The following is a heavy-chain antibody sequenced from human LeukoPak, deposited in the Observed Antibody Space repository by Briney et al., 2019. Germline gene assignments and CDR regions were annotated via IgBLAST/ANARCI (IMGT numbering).Heavy chain of an antibody. CDR1: GGTFSSYA. D-gene: IGHD3-16*01. V-gene: IGHV1-69*05. Sequence: GSSVKVSCKASGGTFSSYAISWVRQAPGQGLEWMGGIIPIFGTANYAQKFQGRVTITTDESTSTAYMELSSLRSEDTAVYYCALSWGSSRDEIDAFDIWGQGTMVTVSS. CDR3: ALSWGSSRDEIDAFDI. J-gene: IGHJ3*02. CDR2: IIPIFGTA.